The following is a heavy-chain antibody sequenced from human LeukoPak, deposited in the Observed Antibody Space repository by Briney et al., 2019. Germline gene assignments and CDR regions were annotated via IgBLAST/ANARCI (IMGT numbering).Heavy chain of an antibody. D-gene: IGHD3-9*01. CDR1: GGSISSGSYY. CDR2: IYTSGST. J-gene: IGHJ4*02. CDR3: ARGNILTGRKPIDY. Sequence: SETLSLTCTVSGGSISSGSYYWIWIRQPAGKGLEWIGRIYTSGSTNYNPSLKSRVTISVDTSKNQFSLKLSSVTAADTAVYYCARGNILTGRKPIDYWGQGTLVTVSS. V-gene: IGHV4-61*02.